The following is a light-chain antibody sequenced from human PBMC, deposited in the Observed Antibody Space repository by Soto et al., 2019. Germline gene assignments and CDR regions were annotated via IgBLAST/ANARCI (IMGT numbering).Light chain of an antibody. CDR2: GVS. V-gene: IGKV3D-20*02. CDR1: QSVSSTF. J-gene: IGKJ5*01. CDR3: QQRYNWPIT. Sequence: EIVMTQSPATLSVSPGERATLSCRASQSVSSTFLAWYQQKPGQAPRLLIFGVSNRATGIPARFSGSGSGTDFTLTTSSLEPEDFSVYYCQQRYNWPITFGRGTRLEIK.